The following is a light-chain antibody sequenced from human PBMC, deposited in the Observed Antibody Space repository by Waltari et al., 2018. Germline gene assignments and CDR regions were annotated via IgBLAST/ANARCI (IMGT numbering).Light chain of an antibody. CDR1: GSNIGSHT. CDR3: AAWDDGLNGWV. CDR2: TNS. Sequence: QSVLTQPPSASGSPGQRVTISCSGSGSNIGSHTVHWYQQFPGAAPKLLIYTNSQRPSGVPDRFSGSKSGTSGYLAISGLQSEDEADYYCAAWDDGLNGWVFGGRTKLTVL. V-gene: IGLV1-44*01. J-gene: IGLJ3*02.